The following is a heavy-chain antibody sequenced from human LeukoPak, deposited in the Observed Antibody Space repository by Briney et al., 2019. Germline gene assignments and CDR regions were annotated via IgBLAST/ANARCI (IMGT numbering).Heavy chain of an antibody. CDR2: ISSSSSYI. Sequence: GGSLRLSCAASGFTFSSYAMSWVRQAPGKGLEWVSSISSSSSYIYYADSVKGRFTISRDNAKNSLYLQMNSLRAEDTAVYYCARDYYDSSGYYYAEYFQHWGQGTLVTVSS. CDR3: ARDYYDSSGYYYAEYFQH. D-gene: IGHD3-22*01. J-gene: IGHJ1*01. V-gene: IGHV3-21*01. CDR1: GFTFSSYA.